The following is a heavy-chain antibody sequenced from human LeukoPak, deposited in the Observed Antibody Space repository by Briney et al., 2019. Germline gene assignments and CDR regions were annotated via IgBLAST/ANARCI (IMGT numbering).Heavy chain of an antibody. CDR2: ISSSSSYI. Sequence: GGSLRLSCAASGFTFSSYSMNWVRQAPGKGLEWVSSISSSSSYIYYADSVKGRFTISRDNAKNSLYLQMNSLRAEDTAVYYCARRTVPQNWFDPWGQGTLVTVSS. D-gene: IGHD4-11*01. CDR1: GFTFSSYS. J-gene: IGHJ5*02. V-gene: IGHV3-21*01. CDR3: ARRTVPQNWFDP.